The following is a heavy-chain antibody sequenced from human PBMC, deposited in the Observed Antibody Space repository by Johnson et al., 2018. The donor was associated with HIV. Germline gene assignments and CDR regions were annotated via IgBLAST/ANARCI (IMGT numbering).Heavy chain of an antibody. D-gene: IGHD1-1*01. Sequence: QVQLVESGGGVVQPGRSLRLSCAASGFTFSSYAMHWVRQAPGKGLEWVAVISYDGSNKYYADSVKGRFTISRDNSKNTLYLQMNRLRAEDTAVYYCARAEPWDRRHYAFDIWGQGTVVTVSS. V-gene: IGHV3-30*04. CDR3: ARAEPWDRRHYAFDI. CDR1: GFTFSSYA. J-gene: IGHJ3*02. CDR2: ISYDGSNK.